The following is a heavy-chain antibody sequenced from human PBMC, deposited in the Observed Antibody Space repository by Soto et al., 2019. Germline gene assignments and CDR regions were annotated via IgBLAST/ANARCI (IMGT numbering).Heavy chain of an antibody. D-gene: IGHD4-17*01. V-gene: IGHV1-18*01. CDR3: ARDVTTVTPYNWFDP. CDR1: GYTFTSYG. J-gene: IGHJ5*02. Sequence: QVQLVQSGAEVKKPGASVKVSCKASGYTFTSYGISWVRQAPGQGLEWMGWISAYNGNTNYAQKLQGRVTMTTDTSTSTAYMELRSLRADDTAVYYCARDVTTVTPYNWFDPWGQGTLVTVSS. CDR2: ISAYNGNT.